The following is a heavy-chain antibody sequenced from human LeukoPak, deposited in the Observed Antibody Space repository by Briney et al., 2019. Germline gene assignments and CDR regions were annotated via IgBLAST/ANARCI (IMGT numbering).Heavy chain of an antibody. CDR2: INPSGGST. CDR3: ARGGYSGYDPLYYFDY. Sequence: ASVKVSCKASGYTFTSYYKHWVRQAPGQGLEWMGIINPSGGSTSYAQKFQGRVTMTRDTSTSTVYMELSSLRSEDTAVYYCARGGYSGYDPLYYFDYWGQGTLVTVSS. D-gene: IGHD5-12*01. J-gene: IGHJ4*02. V-gene: IGHV1-46*01. CDR1: GYTFTSYY.